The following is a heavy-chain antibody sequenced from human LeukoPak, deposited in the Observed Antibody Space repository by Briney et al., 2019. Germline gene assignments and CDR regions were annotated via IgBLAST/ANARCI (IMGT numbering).Heavy chain of an antibody. CDR2: ISYGGSNK. J-gene: IGHJ4*02. V-gene: IGHV3-30*18. D-gene: IGHD3-22*01. Sequence: PGGSLRLSCAASGFTFSSYGMHWVRQAPGKGLEWVAVISYGGSNKYYADSVKGRFTISRDNSKNTLYLQMNSLRAEDTAVYYCAKDRQTVAYYYDSSGTTFGYWGQGTLVTVSS. CDR1: GFTFSSYG. CDR3: AKDRQTVAYYYDSSGTTFGY.